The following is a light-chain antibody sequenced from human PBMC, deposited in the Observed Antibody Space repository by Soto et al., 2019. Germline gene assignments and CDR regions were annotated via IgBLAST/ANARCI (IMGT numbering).Light chain of an antibody. CDR2: GAS. V-gene: IGKV3-15*01. Sequence: EIVMTQSPATLSVSPRERATLSCRASQSVSSNLAWYQQKPGQAPRLLIYGASTRATGIPARFSGSGSGTEVTLTISSLQSEDFAVYYCQQYNNWPPRAWTFGQGTKVEIK. CDR3: QQYNNWPPRAWT. CDR1: QSVSSN. J-gene: IGKJ1*01.